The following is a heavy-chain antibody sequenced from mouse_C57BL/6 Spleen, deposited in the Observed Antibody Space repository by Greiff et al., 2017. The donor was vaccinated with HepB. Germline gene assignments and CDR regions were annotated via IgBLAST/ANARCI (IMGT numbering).Heavy chain of an antibody. J-gene: IGHJ2*01. D-gene: IGHD1-1*01. CDR1: GFTFSSYG. Sequence: EVQLQESGGDLVKPGGSLKLSCAASGFTFSSYGMSWVRQTPDKRLEWVATISSGGSYTYYPDSVKGRFTISRDNAKNTLYLQMSSLKSEDTAMYYCARHITTVPDYWGQGTTLTVSS. CDR2: ISSGGSYT. CDR3: ARHITTVPDY. V-gene: IGHV5-6*01.